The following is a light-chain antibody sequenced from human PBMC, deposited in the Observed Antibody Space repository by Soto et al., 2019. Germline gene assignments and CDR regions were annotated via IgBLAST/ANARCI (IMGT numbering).Light chain of an antibody. Sequence: DIQMTQSPSTLSASVGDRVTITCRASQSISSWLAWYQQKPGKAPELPIYDASSLESGVPSRFSGSGSGTKFTLTISSIQPDEFADYDFQQYNSYPPTFRQETKVEIK. CDR1: QSISSW. CDR2: DAS. CDR3: QQYNSYPPT. V-gene: IGKV1-5*01. J-gene: IGKJ1*01.